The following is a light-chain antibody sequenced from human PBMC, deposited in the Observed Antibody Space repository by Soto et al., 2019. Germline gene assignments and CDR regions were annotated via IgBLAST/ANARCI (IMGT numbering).Light chain of an antibody. CDR2: SDN. Sequence: QSALTQSPSASGTPGQRVTISRSGSSSNIGSNTVNWYHQPPGTAPKLLIYSDNQRPSGVPDRFPGSKSGTSASLAISGLQSEDEADYYCAAWHDSLNGYVFASGTKVTVL. CDR1: SSNIGSNT. V-gene: IGLV1-44*01. CDR3: AAWHDSLNGYV. J-gene: IGLJ1*01.